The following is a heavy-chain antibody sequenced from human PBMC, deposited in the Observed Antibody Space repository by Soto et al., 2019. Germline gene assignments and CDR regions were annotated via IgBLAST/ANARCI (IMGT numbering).Heavy chain of an antibody. Sequence: EVQLLASGGGLVQPGESLRLSCAASGFTFGSYAMSWVRQAPGKGLEWVAAISGRGDNTYYTDSVKGRFTISRDNSRNTLHLQRNSLKDEDTAVYVCSKDLGKGCGSDFGNCGRGTQVTVSS. V-gene: IGHV3-23*01. CDR1: GFTFGSYA. J-gene: IGHJ4*02. D-gene: IGHD2-15*01. CDR3: SKDLGKGCGSDFGN. CDR2: ISGRGDNT.